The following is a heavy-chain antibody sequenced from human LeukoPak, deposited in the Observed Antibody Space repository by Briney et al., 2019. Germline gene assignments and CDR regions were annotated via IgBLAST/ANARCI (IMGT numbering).Heavy chain of an antibody. Sequence: ARVKVSCKASGYTFHSYFMHWVRQAPGQGLEWMGIINPTGGSTTYAQKFQGRVTMTRDTSTSTVYMELSSLRSDDTAVYYCARTAARRFDYWGQGTLVTVSS. V-gene: IGHV1-46*02. J-gene: IGHJ4*02. CDR1: GYTFHSYF. D-gene: IGHD6-6*01. CDR3: ARTAARRFDY. CDR2: INPTGGST.